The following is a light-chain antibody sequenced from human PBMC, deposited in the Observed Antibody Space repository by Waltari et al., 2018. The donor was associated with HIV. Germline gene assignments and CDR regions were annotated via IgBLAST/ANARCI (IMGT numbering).Light chain of an antibody. CDR3: LLYCHGPSWL. V-gene: IGLV7-43*01. J-gene: IGLJ3*02. Sequence: QTVVTQEASLTVSPGGTVTLTCASTTGPVTTSHFPAWFQLRPGQGPRPLIYGPLNKHSWAPARFSGSLIGGKAALALSGVQAEDEADYVCLLYCHGPSWLFGRGTRLTVL. CDR1: TGPVTTSHF. CDR2: GPL.